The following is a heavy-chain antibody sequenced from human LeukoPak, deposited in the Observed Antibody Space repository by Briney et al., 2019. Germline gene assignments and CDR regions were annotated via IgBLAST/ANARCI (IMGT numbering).Heavy chain of an antibody. J-gene: IGHJ4*02. Sequence: ASVNVSCNASGYTFSSYDINWVRQATGQGLEWMGWMNPNSGNTAYSQKFQGRVTMSRDTSISTAYMELSSLRSEDTAVYYCARLPKYSRPLDYWGQGTLVTVSS. D-gene: IGHD6-6*01. V-gene: IGHV1-8*02. CDR1: GYTFSSYD. CDR3: ARLPKYSRPLDY. CDR2: MNPNSGNT.